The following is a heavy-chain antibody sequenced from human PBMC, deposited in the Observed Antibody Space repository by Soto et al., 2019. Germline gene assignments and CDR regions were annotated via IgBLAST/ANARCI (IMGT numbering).Heavy chain of an antibody. V-gene: IGHV3-33*01. D-gene: IGHD3-3*01. Sequence: GGSRRRSCAASGFTFNTYGIHWVRQAPGNGLEWVALISHDASNKYYTASVIVRFTISRDNSKYTLYLHMSSLRAEDTAAYYCARRWSGFSYLGHWFDPWGQGSLVTASS. CDR3: ARRWSGFSYLGHWFDP. CDR1: GFTFNTYG. CDR2: ISHDASNK. J-gene: IGHJ5*02.